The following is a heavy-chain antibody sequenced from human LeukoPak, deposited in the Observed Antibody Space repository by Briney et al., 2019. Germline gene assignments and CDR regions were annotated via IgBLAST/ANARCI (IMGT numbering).Heavy chain of an antibody. V-gene: IGHV3-30*19. CDR1: GFSFSSHG. Sequence: GRSLRLSCAASGFSFSSHGMHWVHQAPGKGLEWVAVISDDGSKRYHADSVKGRFTISRDNSKNVLYLQLSSLRDEDTALYYRAKEYNRGLPDSWGQGTLVIVSS. J-gene: IGHJ5*01. CDR3: AKEYNRGLPDS. D-gene: IGHD2-21*01. CDR2: ISDDGSKR.